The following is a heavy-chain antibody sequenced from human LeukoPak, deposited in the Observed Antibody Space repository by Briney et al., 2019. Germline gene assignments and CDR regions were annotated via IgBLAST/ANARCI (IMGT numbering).Heavy chain of an antibody. D-gene: IGHD1-26*01. V-gene: IGHV1-18*01. CDR1: GYTFISYG. CDR3: ARELDGTRSSFDY. J-gene: IGHJ4*02. CDR2: ISSYNGNT. Sequence: ASVKVSCKASGYTFISYGISWVRQAPGQGLEWMGWISSYNGNTHYAQNLQGRVTMTTDTSTSTAYMELRSLRSDDTAVYYCARELDGTRSSFDYWGQGALVTVSS.